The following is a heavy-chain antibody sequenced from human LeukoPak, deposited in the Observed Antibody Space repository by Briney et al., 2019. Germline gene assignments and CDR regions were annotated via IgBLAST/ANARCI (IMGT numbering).Heavy chain of an antibody. CDR2: IYTSGST. J-gene: IGHJ6*03. V-gene: IGHV4-4*07. CDR1: GGSISTYY. CDR3: ARVKAQDYYYYMDV. Sequence: SETLSLTCTVSGGSISTYYWNWIRQPAGKGLEWIGRIYTSGSTNYNPSLKSRVTISVDTSKNQFSLKLSSVTAADTAVYYCARVKAQDYYYYMDVWGKGTTVTVSS.